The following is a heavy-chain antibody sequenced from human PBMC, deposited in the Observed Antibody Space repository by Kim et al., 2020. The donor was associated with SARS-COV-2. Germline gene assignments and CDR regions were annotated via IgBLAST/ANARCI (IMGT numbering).Heavy chain of an antibody. J-gene: IGHJ4*02. D-gene: IGHD3-10*01. Sequence: GGSLRLSCAASGFTFSDYYMSWIRQAPGKGLEWVSYISSSGSTIYYADSVKGRFTISRDNAKNSLYLQMNSLRAEDTAVYYCARGGSDVYYYGSGSYCYFDYWGQGTLVTVSS. CDR1: GFTFSDYY. CDR3: ARGGSDVYYYGSGSYCYFDY. CDR2: ISSSGSTI. V-gene: IGHV3-11*01.